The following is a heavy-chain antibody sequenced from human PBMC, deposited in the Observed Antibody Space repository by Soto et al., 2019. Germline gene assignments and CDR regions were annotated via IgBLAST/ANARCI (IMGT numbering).Heavy chain of an antibody. Sequence: GSGPTLVNPTQTLTLTCTFSGFSLSTSGVGVGWIRQPPGKALEWLALIYWNDDKRYSPSLKSRLTITKDTSKNQVVLTMTNIDPVDTATYYCAHRRDILTGFDTDYWGQGTLVTVSS. CDR1: GFSLSTSGVG. J-gene: IGHJ4*02. CDR3: AHRRDILTGFDTDY. V-gene: IGHV2-5*01. D-gene: IGHD3-9*01. CDR2: IYWNDDK.